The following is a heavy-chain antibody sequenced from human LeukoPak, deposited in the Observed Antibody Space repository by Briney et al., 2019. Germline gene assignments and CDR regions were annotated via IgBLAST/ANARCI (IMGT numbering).Heavy chain of an antibody. D-gene: IGHD6-6*01. CDR3: ARVCRGIAARRRYYYYMDV. CDR2: INHSGST. Sequence: SETLSLTCAVYGGSFSGYYWSWIRQPPGKGLEWIGEINHSGSTNYNPSLKSRVTISVDTSKNQFSLKLSSVTAADTAVYYCARVCRGIAARRRYYYYMDVWGKGTTVTVSS. V-gene: IGHV4-34*01. CDR1: GGSFSGYY. J-gene: IGHJ6*03.